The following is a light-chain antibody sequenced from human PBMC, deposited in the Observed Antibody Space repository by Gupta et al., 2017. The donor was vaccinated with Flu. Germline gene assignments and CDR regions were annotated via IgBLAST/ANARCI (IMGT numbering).Light chain of an antibody. CDR3: QQRSDWPPWT. CDR1: QSISSY. J-gene: IGKJ1*01. V-gene: IGKV3-11*01. Sequence: ERATLSCEASQSISSYLAWYQQKPGQAPRLLIYDASNRATGIPARFSGSGSGTDFTLTISSLGPEDFAVYYCQQRSDWPPWTFGQGTKVEI. CDR2: DAS.